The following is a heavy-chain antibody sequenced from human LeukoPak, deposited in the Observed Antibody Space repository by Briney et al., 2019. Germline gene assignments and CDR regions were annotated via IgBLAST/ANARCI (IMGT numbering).Heavy chain of an antibody. D-gene: IGHD3-9*01. Sequence: GYADSVKGRFIISRDNAKNSLYLQMNSLRAEDTALYYCAKDSYDILTGYGGIDYWGQGTLVTVSS. J-gene: IGHJ4*02. CDR3: AKDSYDILTGYGGIDY. V-gene: IGHV3-20*03.